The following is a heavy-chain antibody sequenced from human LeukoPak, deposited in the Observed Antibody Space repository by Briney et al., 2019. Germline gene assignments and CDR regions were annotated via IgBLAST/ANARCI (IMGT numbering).Heavy chain of an antibody. Sequence: ASVKVSCKASGYTFTSYGISWVRQAPGKGLEWMGGFDPEDGETIYAQKFQGRVTMTEDTSTDTAYMELSSLRSEDTAVYYCATDGPYDSSALSDYWGQGTLVTVSS. J-gene: IGHJ4*02. CDR2: FDPEDGET. CDR3: ATDGPYDSSALSDY. V-gene: IGHV1-24*01. CDR1: GYTFTSYG. D-gene: IGHD3-22*01.